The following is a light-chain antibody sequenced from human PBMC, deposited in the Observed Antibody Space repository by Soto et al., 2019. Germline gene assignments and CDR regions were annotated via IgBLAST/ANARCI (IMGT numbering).Light chain of an antibody. V-gene: IGLV1-51*02. CDR2: ENN. Sequence: QAVVTQPPSVSAAPGQKVTISCSGSSSNIGNNYVSWYQQLPGTAPKALIYENNKRPSGIPDRFSGSKSGTSATLDITGLQTGDEADYYCGTWDSSLSAYVFGTGTKLTVL. CDR1: SSNIGNNY. J-gene: IGLJ1*01. CDR3: GTWDSSLSAYV.